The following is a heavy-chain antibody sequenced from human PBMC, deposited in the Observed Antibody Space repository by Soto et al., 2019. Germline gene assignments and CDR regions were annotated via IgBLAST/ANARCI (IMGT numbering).Heavy chain of an antibody. J-gene: IGHJ4*02. D-gene: IGHD3-10*01. CDR1: GYTFTSYA. Sequence: ASVKVSCKASGYTFTSYAMHWVRQAPGQRLELMGWINAGNGNTKYSQKFQGRVTITRDTSASTAYMELSSLRSEDTAVYYCARRVGSLWGFDYWGQGTLVTVYS. V-gene: IGHV1-3*01. CDR2: INAGNGNT. CDR3: ARRVGSLWGFDY.